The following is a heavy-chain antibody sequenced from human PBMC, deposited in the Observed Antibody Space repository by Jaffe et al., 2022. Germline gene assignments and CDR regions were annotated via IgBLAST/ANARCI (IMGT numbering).Heavy chain of an antibody. J-gene: IGHJ4*02. V-gene: IGHV2-5*01. CDR1: GFSLSTSGVG. Sequence: QITLKESGPTLVKPTQTLTLTCTFSGFSLSTSGVGVGWIRQPPGKALEWLALIYWNDDKRYSPSLKSRLTITKDTSKNQVVLTMTNMDPVDTATYYCAHSKWEWLQDPLFDYWGQGTLVTVSS. D-gene: IGHD1-26*01. CDR3: AHSKWEWLQDPLFDY. CDR2: IYWNDDK.